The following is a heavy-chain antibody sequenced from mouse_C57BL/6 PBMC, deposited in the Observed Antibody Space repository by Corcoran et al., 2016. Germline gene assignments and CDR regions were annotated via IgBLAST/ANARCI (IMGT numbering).Heavy chain of an antibody. D-gene: IGHD2-3*01. Sequence: QIQLVQSGPELKKPGETVKISCKASGYTFTTYGMSWVKQAPGKGLKWMGWINTYSGVPTYADDFKGRFAFSLETSASTAYLQINNLKNEDTATYFCVRQGDCYYYWYVDVWGTGTTVTVSS. J-gene: IGHJ1*03. CDR3: VRQGDCYYYWYVDV. CDR2: INTYSGVP. CDR1: GYTFTTYG. V-gene: IGHV9-3*01.